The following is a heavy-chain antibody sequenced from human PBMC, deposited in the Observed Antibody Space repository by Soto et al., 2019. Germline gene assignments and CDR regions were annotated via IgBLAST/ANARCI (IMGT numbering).Heavy chain of an antibody. CDR1: GFTFSSYW. CDR2: IREDGSDK. Sequence: EVQLVESGGGLVQPGGSLRLSCAASGFTFSSYWMSWVRQDPGKGLEWVANIREDGSDKYYVDSVKGRFTSSRDNAKNSLYLQMNSLPAEDTAIYYCAKVKSLAGQEWGQGTLVTVSS. CDR3: AKVKSLAGQE. J-gene: IGHJ4*02. V-gene: IGHV3-7*05. D-gene: IGHD6-6*01.